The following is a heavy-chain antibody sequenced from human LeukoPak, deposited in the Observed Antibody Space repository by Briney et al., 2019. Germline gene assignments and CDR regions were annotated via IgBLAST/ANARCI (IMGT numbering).Heavy chain of an antibody. J-gene: IGHJ4*02. CDR2: IYYTGST. CDR3: AGGGDSGGYYYPMFDY. D-gene: IGHD3-22*01. Sequence: KPSETLSLTCTVSGVSITNYYWSWIRQPPGKGLEWIGYIYYTGSTNYNLSLRSRVTISVDTSKNQFSPKLTSVTAADTAVYFCAGGGDSGGYYYPMFDYWGRGTLVTVSS. V-gene: IGHV4-59*01. CDR1: GVSITNYY.